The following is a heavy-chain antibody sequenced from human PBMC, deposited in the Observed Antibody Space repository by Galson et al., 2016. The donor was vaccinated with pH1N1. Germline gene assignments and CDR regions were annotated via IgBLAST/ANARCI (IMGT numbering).Heavy chain of an antibody. CDR2: ILYDGTTE. CDR1: GFTFTSYA. V-gene: IGHV3-30*04. D-gene: IGHD5-12*01. Sequence: SLRLSCAASGFTFTSYAMHWVRQAPGKGLEWVAVILYDGTTEYYADSVKGRFTISSDKTQSTVYLHMNSLRTEDTAVYYCARDSEYSGHEGFHWAQGTLVIVSS. J-gene: IGHJ4*02. CDR3: ARDSEYSGHEGFH.